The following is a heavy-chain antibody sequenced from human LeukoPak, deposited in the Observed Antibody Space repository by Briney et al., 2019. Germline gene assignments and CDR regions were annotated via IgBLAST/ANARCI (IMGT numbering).Heavy chain of an antibody. CDR1: VCTSSSYA. D-gene: IGHD3-9*01. Sequence: ASVKVSCKASVCTSSSYAISWVRQAPGQGLEWMGVIIPIFGTANYAQKFQGRVTITADESTSTAYMELSSLRSEDTAVYYCAREGYYDILTGYSYWGQGTLVTVSS. CDR3: AREGYYDILTGYSY. V-gene: IGHV1-69*13. J-gene: IGHJ4*02. CDR2: IIPIFGTA.